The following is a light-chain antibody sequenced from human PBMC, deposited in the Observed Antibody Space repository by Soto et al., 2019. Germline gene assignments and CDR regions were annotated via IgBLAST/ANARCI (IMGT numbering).Light chain of an antibody. CDR3: SSYTLRNTLVL. V-gene: IGLV2-14*01. Sequence: QSALTQPASVSGSPGQSITISCTGTSNDVGGYNFVSWYQQHPGKAPRLIIYEVSSRPSGVSYRFSGSKSGNRASLTISGLQAEDEADYYCSSYTLRNTLVLFGGGTKVTVL. CDR2: EVS. CDR1: SNDVGGYNF. J-gene: IGLJ3*02.